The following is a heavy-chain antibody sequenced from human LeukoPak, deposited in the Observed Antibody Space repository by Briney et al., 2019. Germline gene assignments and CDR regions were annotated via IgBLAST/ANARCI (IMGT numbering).Heavy chain of an antibody. Sequence: SETLSLTCAVYGGSLSGYYWTWIRQPPGKGLEWIGEINHGGSTNYNPSLKSRVTISVDTSNNQFSLKLSSVTAADTAVYFCARYGGGTYWYFKLWGRGTLVTVSS. CDR2: INHGGST. V-gene: IGHV4-34*01. J-gene: IGHJ2*01. CDR1: GGSLSGYY. D-gene: IGHD2-15*01. CDR3: ARYGGGTYWYFKL.